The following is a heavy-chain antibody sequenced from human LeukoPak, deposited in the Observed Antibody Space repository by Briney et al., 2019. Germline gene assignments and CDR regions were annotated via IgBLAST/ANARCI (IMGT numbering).Heavy chain of an antibody. CDR2: IYYTGNT. V-gene: IGHV4-39*01. CDR1: GVSISSSYSY. Sequence: SETLSLTCTVSGVSISSSYSYWGWIRQPPGMGLEWIGGIYYTGNTYYNASLKSQVSISIDTSKNQFSLKLTSVTAADTAVYYCARQTGSGLFILPGGQGTLVTVSS. CDR3: ARQTGSGLFILP. J-gene: IGHJ4*02. D-gene: IGHD3/OR15-3a*01.